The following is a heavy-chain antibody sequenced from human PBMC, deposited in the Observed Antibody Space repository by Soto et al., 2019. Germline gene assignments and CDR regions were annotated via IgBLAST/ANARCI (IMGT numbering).Heavy chain of an antibody. CDR1: GGTFSTYG. CDR3: ARRYCSGGSCYTGRDWFDP. CDR2: IIPIFNTA. D-gene: IGHD2-15*01. V-gene: IGHV1-69*01. J-gene: IGHJ5*02. Sequence: QVQLVQSGAEVKKPGSSVKVSCKASGGTFSTYGISWVRQAPGQGREWMGGIIPIFNTANYAQKFEGRVTITADEATSTAYMELSSLRSEDTAVYYCARRYCSGGSCYTGRDWFDPWGQGPLVNVSS.